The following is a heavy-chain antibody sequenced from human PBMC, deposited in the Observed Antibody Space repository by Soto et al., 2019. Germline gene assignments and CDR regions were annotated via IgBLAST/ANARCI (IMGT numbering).Heavy chain of an antibody. J-gene: IGHJ3*02. D-gene: IGHD6-19*01. CDR1: GGSVSSGSYY. V-gene: IGHV4-61*01. CDR3: AHYSSGRAFDI. Sequence: SETLSLTCTVSGGSVSSGSYYWSWIRQPPGKGLEWIGYIYYSGSTNYNPSLKSRVTISVDTSKNQFSLKLSSVTAADTAVYYWAHYSSGRAFDIWGQGTRVTVSS. CDR2: IYYSGST.